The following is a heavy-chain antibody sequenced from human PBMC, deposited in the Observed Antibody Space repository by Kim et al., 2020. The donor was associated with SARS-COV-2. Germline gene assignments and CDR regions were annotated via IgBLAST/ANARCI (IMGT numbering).Heavy chain of an antibody. D-gene: IGHD1-26*01. Sequence: GGSLRLSCAASGFTFSNYAMSWVCQAPGKGLEWVSGISGSGDDTSYADSVKGRFTTSGDNSKNTMHPQMNSLRGEDTAVYYCAKDGKSCYYALNWFAPWGQRTLVTVSS. CDR1: GFTFSNYA. J-gene: IGHJ5*02. CDR3: AKDGKSCYYALNWFAP. V-gene: IGHV3-23*01. CDR2: ISGSGDDT.